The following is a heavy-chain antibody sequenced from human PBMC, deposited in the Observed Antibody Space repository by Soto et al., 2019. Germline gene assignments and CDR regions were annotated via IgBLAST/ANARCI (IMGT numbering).Heavy chain of an antibody. J-gene: IGHJ4*02. CDR1: GGSFSGYY. Sequence: QVQLQQWGAGLLKPSETLSLTCAVYGGSFSGYYWSWIRQPPGKGLEWIGEINHSGSTNYNPSLKSRVTISVDTSKNQFSTKLSSVTAADTAVYYCARGVGELTQALDYWGQRTLLTVSS. D-gene: IGHD1-26*01. CDR2: INHSGST. V-gene: IGHV4-34*01. CDR3: ARGVGELTQALDY.